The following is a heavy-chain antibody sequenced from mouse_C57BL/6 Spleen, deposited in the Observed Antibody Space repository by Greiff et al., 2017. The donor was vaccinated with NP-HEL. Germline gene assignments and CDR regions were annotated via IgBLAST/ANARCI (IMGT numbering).Heavy chain of an antibody. CDR3: ARLRPGTFLDY. CDR1: GYTFTSYW. D-gene: IGHD2-12*01. Sequence: QVQLKQSGAELVRPGTSVKLSCKASGYTFTSYWMPWVKQRPGQGLEWIGVIDPSDSYTNYNQKFKGKATLTVDTSSSTAYMQLSSLTSEDSAVYYCARLRPGTFLDYWGQGTTLTVSS. V-gene: IGHV1-59*01. J-gene: IGHJ2*01. CDR2: IDPSDSYT.